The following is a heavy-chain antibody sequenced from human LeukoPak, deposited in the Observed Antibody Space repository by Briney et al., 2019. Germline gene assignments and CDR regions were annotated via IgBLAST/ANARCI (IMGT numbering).Heavy chain of an antibody. Sequence: PSETLSLTCTVSGGSISSGDYYWSWIRQPPGKGLEWIGYIYYSGSTYYNPSLKSRVTISVDTSKNQFSLKLSSVTAADTAVYYCAGYSSGYYLGIWGQGTMVTVSS. J-gene: IGHJ3*02. CDR3: AGYSSGYYLGI. CDR2: IYYSGST. D-gene: IGHD3-22*01. CDR1: GGSISSGDYY. V-gene: IGHV4-30-4*01.